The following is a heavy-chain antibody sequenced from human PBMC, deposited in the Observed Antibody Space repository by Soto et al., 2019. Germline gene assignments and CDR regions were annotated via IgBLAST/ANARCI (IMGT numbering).Heavy chain of an antibody. CDR2: VISASGSV. J-gene: IGHJ1*01. CDR3: ARVGSRDAYNYVVDH. CDR1: GRIFSSVP. V-gene: IGHV1-69*06. Sequence: QVRLVQSGAAVKKPGSSVQISCQASGRIFSSVPISWVRQVPGQGLEWVGGVISASGSVRYAQKFQDRVSISTGNSTGVGYLQLRSLSSEDTAIYYCARVGSRDAYNYVVDHWVPGPMVTVSS. D-gene: IGHD5-18*01.